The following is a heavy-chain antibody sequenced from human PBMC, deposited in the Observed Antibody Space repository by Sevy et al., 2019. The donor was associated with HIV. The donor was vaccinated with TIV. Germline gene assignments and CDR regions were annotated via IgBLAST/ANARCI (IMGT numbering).Heavy chain of an antibody. CDR3: ARGLKYYFDSSGYSGDAFDI. CDR1: GITFSNYA. CDR2: ISGSGGTI. D-gene: IGHD3-22*01. Sequence: GGSLRLSCAASGITFSNYAMNWVRQAPGKGLEWVSAISGSGGTIYYADSVKGGFTISRDNSKKTFYLQMSNLRAEDTALYYCARGLKYYFDSSGYSGDAFDIWGQGTLVTVSS. V-gene: IGHV3-23*01. J-gene: IGHJ3*02.